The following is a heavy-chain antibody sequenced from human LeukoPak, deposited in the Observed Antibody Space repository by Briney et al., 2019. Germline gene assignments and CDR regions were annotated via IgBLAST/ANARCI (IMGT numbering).Heavy chain of an antibody. CDR3: ARGPSGYGFMDV. V-gene: IGHV3-48*02. CDR1: GFTFSSYN. D-gene: IGHD5-12*01. CDR2: ISSSSSTV. J-gene: IGHJ6*02. Sequence: PGGSLRLSCAASGFTFSSYNMNWVRQAPGKGLEWVAYISSSSSTVYYADSVKGGFTISRDNAKKSLYLQMNSLRDEDMAVYYCARGPSGYGFMDVWGQGTTVTFSS.